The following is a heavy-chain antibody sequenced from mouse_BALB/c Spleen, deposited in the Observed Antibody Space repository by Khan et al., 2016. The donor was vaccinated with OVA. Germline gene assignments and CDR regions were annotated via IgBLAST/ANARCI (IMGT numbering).Heavy chain of an antibody. V-gene: IGHV1-20*02. CDR2: INPHIGET. Sequence: VRLQQSGPELVKPGASVKISCKASGYSFTGYFMNWVMQSHGKSLEWIGRINPHIGETFYNQKFTGKATLTVDESYSTAHMELRSLASEDSAVYYCARKNGSDFDYWGQGTTLTVSS. CDR1: GYSFTGYF. CDR3: ARKNGSDFDY. D-gene: IGHD1-1*01. J-gene: IGHJ2*01.